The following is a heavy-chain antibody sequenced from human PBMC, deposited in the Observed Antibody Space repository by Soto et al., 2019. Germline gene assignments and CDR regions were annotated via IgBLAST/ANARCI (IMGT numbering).Heavy chain of an antibody. CDR2: IYYSGNT. V-gene: IGHV4-39*01. Sequence: QLQLQESGPGLVKPSETLSLTCTVSGGSIRSSSYYWGWIRQPPGKGLEWIGTIYYSGNTYYNPSLKSRVTXSXXXSXXQFSLGLSSVTAADTAVYSCARQGDYGSGLYYAWYYYNMDVWGQGTSVTVSS. D-gene: IGHD3-10*01. J-gene: IGHJ6*02. CDR1: GGSIRSSSYY. CDR3: ARQGDYGSGLYYAWYYYNMDV.